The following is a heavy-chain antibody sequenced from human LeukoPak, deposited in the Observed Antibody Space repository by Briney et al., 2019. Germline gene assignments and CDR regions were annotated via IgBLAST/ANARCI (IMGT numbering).Heavy chain of an antibody. D-gene: IGHD3-9*01. J-gene: IGHJ4*02. CDR2: MNPNSGNT. CDR1: GYTFTSYD. V-gene: IGHV1-8*01. Sequence: GASVKVSCKASGYTFTSYDINWVRQATGQGREWMGWMNPNSGNTGYEQKLQGRVTMTTDTSTSTAYMELRSLRSDDTAVYYCARDMEIRYFDPTYYFDYWGQGTLVTVSS. CDR3: ARDMEIRYFDPTYYFDY.